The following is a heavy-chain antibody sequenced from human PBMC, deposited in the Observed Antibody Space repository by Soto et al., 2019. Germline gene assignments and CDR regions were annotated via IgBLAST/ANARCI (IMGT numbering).Heavy chain of an antibody. Sequence: QVQLVQSGAEVKKPGASVKVSCKASGYAFSQFYIHWMRQAPGQGLEWMGWINPNSGRTKSAQNFQGWVTMARDTSIKTVYMELSGLRSDATAVYYCARESGGTTATLDYYYFYMDVWGKGTMVTVSS. CDR3: ARESGGTTATLDYYYFYMDV. D-gene: IGHD4-17*01. V-gene: IGHV1-2*04. CDR1: GYAFSQFY. J-gene: IGHJ6*03. CDR2: INPNSGRT.